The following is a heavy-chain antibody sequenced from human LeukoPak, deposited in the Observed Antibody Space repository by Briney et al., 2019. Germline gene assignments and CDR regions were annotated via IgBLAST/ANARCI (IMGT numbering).Heavy chain of an antibody. CDR3: ARGTYYALDV. CDR1: GFPFSRYR. CDR2: ITDDGSTT. Sequence: GGSLRLSCAASGFPFSRYRMEWVRQAPGMGLVWVSRITDDGSTTTYADSVKGRFTISRDSAKNTLYLQMDSLRAEDTAVYYCARGTYYALDVWGQGTTVTVSS. J-gene: IGHJ6*02. V-gene: IGHV3-74*01.